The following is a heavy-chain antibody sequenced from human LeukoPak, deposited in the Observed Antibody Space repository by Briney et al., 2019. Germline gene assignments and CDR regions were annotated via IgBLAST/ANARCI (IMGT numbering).Heavy chain of an antibody. Sequence: PGGSLRLSCAASGFTFSSYSMNWVRQAPGKGLEWVSSISSSSSYIYYADSVKGRFTISRDNAKNSLYLQMNSLRAEDTAVYYCARGRYGSGSPYFDYWGQGTLVTVSS. D-gene: IGHD3-10*01. J-gene: IGHJ4*02. CDR1: GFTFSSYS. V-gene: IGHV3-21*01. CDR3: ARGRYGSGSPYFDY. CDR2: ISSSSSYI.